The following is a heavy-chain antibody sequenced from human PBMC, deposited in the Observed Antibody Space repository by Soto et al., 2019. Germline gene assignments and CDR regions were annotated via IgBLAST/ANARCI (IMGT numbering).Heavy chain of an antibody. CDR1: GYTFTSYG. D-gene: IGHD3-10*01. J-gene: IGHJ4*02. CDR3: ARDITMVRGVIMPYYFDY. Sequence: ASVKVSCKASGYTFTSYGISWVRQAPGQGLEWMGWISAYNGNTNYAQKLQGRVTMTTDTSTSTAYMELRSLRSDDTAVYYCARDITMVRGVIMPYYFDYWGQGTLVTVSS. V-gene: IGHV1-18*01. CDR2: ISAYNGNT.